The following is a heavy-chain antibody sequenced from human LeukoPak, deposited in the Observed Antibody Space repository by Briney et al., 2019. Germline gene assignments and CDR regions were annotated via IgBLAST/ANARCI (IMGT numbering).Heavy chain of an antibody. D-gene: IGHD5-24*01. CDR2: ISGSGGST. J-gene: IGHJ4*02. CDR3: ARELDGYNNPFDY. Sequence: LGGSLRLSCAASGFTFSSYAMSWVRQAPGKGLEWVSGISGSGGSTYYADSVKGRFTISRDSSKNTLYLQMNSLRAEDTAVYYCARELDGYNNPFDYWGQGTLVTVSS. CDR1: GFTFSSYA. V-gene: IGHV3-23*01.